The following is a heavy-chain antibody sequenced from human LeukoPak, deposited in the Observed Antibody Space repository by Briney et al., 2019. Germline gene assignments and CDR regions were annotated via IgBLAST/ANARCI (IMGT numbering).Heavy chain of an antibody. J-gene: IGHJ4*02. V-gene: IGHV4-59*01. CDR1: GGSISSYY. CDR2: IYYSGST. Sequence: SETLSLTCTVSGGSISSYYWSWLRQPPGKGLEGIGYIYYSGSTNYNPSLTSRVTISVDTSKNQFSLKLSSVTAADTAVYYCANLRRYDFWSGYYGHWGQGTLVTVSS. CDR3: ANLRRYDFWSGYYGH. D-gene: IGHD3-3*01.